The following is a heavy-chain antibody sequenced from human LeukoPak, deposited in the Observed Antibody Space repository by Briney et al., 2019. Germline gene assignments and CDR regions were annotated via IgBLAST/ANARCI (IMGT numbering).Heavy chain of an antibody. J-gene: IGHJ4*02. D-gene: IGHD1-26*01. Sequence: SETLSLTCTVSGGSISSNNYLWGWIRQPPGKGLEWIGRIYYTGSTSYTSYNPSLKSRVTMSVDTSKNQFSLRLSSVTAADTAVYYCARTAIVGALILQTHPFDYWGQGTLVTVSS. CDR3: ARTAIVGALILQTHPFDY. CDR1: GGSISSNNYL. V-gene: IGHV4-39*01. CDR2: IYYTGSTSYT.